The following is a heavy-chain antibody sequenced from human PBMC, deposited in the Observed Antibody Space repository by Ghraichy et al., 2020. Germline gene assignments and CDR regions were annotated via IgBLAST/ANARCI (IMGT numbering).Heavy chain of an antibody. Sequence: SETLSLTCTVSGASISTSDYYWGWIRQPPGKGLEWLGSVYYTGSTYYNPSLKSRVTTSIDTSRNQFSLNLNFVTAADAAVYFCVGLFRAGAVIHYWGQGTLVIVSS. CDR1: GASISTSDYY. J-gene: IGHJ4*02. CDR3: VGLFRAGAVIHY. D-gene: IGHD3-10*01. CDR2: VYYTGST. V-gene: IGHV4-39*01.